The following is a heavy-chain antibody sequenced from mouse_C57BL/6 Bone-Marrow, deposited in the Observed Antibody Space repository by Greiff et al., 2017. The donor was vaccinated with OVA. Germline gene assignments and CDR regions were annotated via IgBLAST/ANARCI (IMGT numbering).Heavy chain of an antibody. Sequence: DVKLVESGPGLVKPSQSLSLTCSVTGYSITSGYYWNWIRQFPGNKLEWMGYISYDGSNNYNPSLKNLISITRDTSKNQFFLKLNSVTTEDTATYYCARDGTFYAMDYWGQGTSVTVSS. CDR2: ISYDGSN. V-gene: IGHV3-6*01. J-gene: IGHJ4*01. CDR3: ARDGTFYAMDY. CDR1: GYSITSGYY. D-gene: IGHD1-1*02.